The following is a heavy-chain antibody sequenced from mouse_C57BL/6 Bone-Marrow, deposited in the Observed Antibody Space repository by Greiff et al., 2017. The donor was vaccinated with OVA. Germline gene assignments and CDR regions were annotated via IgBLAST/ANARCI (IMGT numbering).Heavy chain of an antibody. CDR2: IYPGSGST. D-gene: IGHD1-1*01. V-gene: IGHV1-55*01. CDR1: GYTFTSYR. CDR3: ARSRYYGSSPWCAY. Sequence: QVQLKQPGAELVKPGASVKMSCKASGYTFTSYRITWVKQRPGQGLEWIGDIYPGSGSTNYNEKFKSKATLTVDTSSSTAYMQLSSLTSEDSAVYYCARSRYYGSSPWCAYWGQGTLVTVSA. J-gene: IGHJ3*01.